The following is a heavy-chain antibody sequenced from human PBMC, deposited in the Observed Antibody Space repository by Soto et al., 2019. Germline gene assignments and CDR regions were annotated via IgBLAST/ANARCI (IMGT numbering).Heavy chain of an antibody. J-gene: IGHJ5*02. CDR3: ARLRIATNNYKWFDP. CDR2: IYVTGAV. Sequence: PSETLSLTCSVSGAALNSGNYYWSWIRQVPGNGLEWIGHIYVTGAVDYNPSLRDRITISQDTSERQFSLKLRLVTAADTAVYYCARLRIATNNYKWFDPWGQGTLVTVSS. D-gene: IGHD2-21*01. CDR1: GAALNSGNYY. V-gene: IGHV4-31*03.